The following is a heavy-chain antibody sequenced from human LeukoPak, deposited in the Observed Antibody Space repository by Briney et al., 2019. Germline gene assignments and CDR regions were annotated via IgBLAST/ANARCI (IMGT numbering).Heavy chain of an antibody. CDR3: ARERDSSGYYIDY. D-gene: IGHD3-22*01. J-gene: IGHJ4*02. Sequence: SETLSLTCDVSGGSISNSNWWSWVRQPPGRGLEWIGEIYHSGSTNYNPSLKSRVTISVDKSKNQFSLKLSSVTAADTAVYYCARERDSSGYYIDYWGQGTLVTVSS. CDR1: GGSISNSNW. CDR2: IYHSGST. V-gene: IGHV4-4*02.